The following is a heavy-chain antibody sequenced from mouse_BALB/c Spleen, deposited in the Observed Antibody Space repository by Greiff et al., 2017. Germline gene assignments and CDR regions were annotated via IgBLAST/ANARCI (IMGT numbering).Heavy chain of an antibody. D-gene: IGHD2-1*01. CDR3: AREFGNYAMDY. V-gene: IGHV5-9-4*01. CDR1: GFTFSSYA. CDR2: ISSGGSYT. Sequence: EVQVVESGGGLVKPGGSLKLSCAASGFTFSSYAMSWVRQSPEKRLEWVAEISSGGSYTYYPDAVTGRFNISRDNAKNTLYLEMSSLRSEDTAMYYCAREFGNYAMDYWGQGTSVTVSS. J-gene: IGHJ4*01.